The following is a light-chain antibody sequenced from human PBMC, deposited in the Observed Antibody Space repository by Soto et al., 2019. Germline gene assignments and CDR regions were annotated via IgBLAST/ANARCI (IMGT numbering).Light chain of an antibody. Sequence: EIVLTQSPATLSLSPGERATLSCRASQSVSNYLAWYQQKPGQAPRLLIYDASCRATGIPDRFSGSGSGTDFTLTISRLEPEDFAVYYCQQHGSSPLTFGGGTKVDIK. J-gene: IGKJ4*01. V-gene: IGKV3-20*01. CDR3: QQHGSSPLT. CDR2: DAS. CDR1: QSVSNY.